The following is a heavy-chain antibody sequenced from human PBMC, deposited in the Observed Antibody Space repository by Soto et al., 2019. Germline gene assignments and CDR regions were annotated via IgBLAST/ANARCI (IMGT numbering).Heavy chain of an antibody. CDR3: ARDRGGGYSYGYGYYYYGMDV. Sequence: QVQLVQSGAEVKKPGASVKVSCKASGYTFTTYGIGWVRQAPGQGLEWMGWINYSGNTNYAQKFQGRVTLTTDTSTSTAYMELRGLRSDDTAVYFFARDRGGGYSYGYGYYYYGMDVWGQGTTVTVSS. J-gene: IGHJ6*02. V-gene: IGHV1-18*04. D-gene: IGHD5-18*01. CDR2: INYSGNT. CDR1: GYTFTTYG.